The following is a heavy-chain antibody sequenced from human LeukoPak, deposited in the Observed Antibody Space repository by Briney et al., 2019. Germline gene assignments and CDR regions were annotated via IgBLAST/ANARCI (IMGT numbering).Heavy chain of an antibody. CDR1: GFTFSTYA. D-gene: IGHD2-2*01. Sequence: GGSLRLSGAASGFTFSTYAMSWVRQAPGKGLEWVSAISGSGDSTYYADSVKGRFTISRDNSKNTLYMQVNSLRAEDTAVYYCILPTAKGYWGQGTLVTVSS. CDR2: ISGSGDST. V-gene: IGHV3-23*01. J-gene: IGHJ4*02. CDR3: ILPTAKGY.